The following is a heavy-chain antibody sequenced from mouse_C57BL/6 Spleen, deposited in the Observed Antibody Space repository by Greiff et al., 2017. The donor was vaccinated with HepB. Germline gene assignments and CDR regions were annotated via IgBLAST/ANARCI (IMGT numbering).Heavy chain of an antibody. CDR1: GYTFTSYT. CDR2: INPSSGYT. Sequence: VQLQQSGAELARPGASVKMSCKASGYTFTSYTMHWVKQRPGQGLEWIGYINPSSGYTKYNQKFKDKATLTADKSSSTAYMQLSRLTSEDSAVYYCARGTAQATWFAYWGQGTLVTVSA. D-gene: IGHD3-2*02. J-gene: IGHJ3*01. CDR3: ARGTAQATWFAY. V-gene: IGHV1-4*01.